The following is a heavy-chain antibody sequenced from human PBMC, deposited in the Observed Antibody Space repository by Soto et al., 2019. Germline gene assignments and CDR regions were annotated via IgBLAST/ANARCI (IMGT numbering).Heavy chain of an antibody. Sequence: APVKVSCKVSRYPLTELSVHWVRRGPGKGLEWMGGFDPEDGETIYAQKFQGRVTMTEDTSTDTAYMELSSLRSEDTAVYYCATVANFWSGYRWFDPWGQGTLVTVSS. CDR3: ATVANFWSGYRWFDP. V-gene: IGHV1-24*01. D-gene: IGHD3-3*01. CDR2: FDPEDGET. CDR1: RYPLTELS. J-gene: IGHJ5*02.